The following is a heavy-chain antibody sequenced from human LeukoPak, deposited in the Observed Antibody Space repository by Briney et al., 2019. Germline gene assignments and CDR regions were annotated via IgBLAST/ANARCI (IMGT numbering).Heavy chain of an antibody. V-gene: IGHV4-34*01. CDR3: ARGGWLRKRSFDY. CDR2: INHSGST. D-gene: IGHD5-12*01. Sequence: SETLSLTCAVYGGSFSGYYWSWIRQPPGKGLEWIGEINHSGSTNYNPSLKSRVAMSVDTSKNQFSLKLSSVTAADTAVYYCARGGWLRKRSFDYWGQGTLVTVSS. J-gene: IGHJ4*02. CDR1: GGSFSGYY.